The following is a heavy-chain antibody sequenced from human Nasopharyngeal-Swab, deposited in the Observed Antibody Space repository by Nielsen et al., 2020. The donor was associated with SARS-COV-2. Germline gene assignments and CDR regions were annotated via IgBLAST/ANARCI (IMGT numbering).Heavy chain of an antibody. CDR3: ARVNVVYYYYGMDV. CDR2: INTNTGNP. J-gene: IGHJ6*02. V-gene: IGHV7-4-1*02. Sequence: WVRQAPGQGLEWMGWINTNTGNPTYAQGFTGRFVFSLDTSVSTAYLQISSLKAEDTAVYYCARVNVVYYYYGMDVWGQGTTVTVS. D-gene: IGHD2-15*01.